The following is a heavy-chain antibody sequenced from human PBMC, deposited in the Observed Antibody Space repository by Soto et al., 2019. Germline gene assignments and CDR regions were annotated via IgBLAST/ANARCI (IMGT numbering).Heavy chain of an antibody. D-gene: IGHD4-17*01. CDR2: ISSSGSTI. J-gene: IGHJ6*03. V-gene: IGHV3-11*01. CDR3: AGLMTTVTRRHYYYYMDV. Sequence: GGSLRLSCAASGFTFSDYYMSWIRQAPGKGLEWVSYISSSGSTIYYADSVKGRFTISRDNAKNSLYLQMNSLRAEDTAVYYCAGLMTTVTRRHYYYYMDVWGKGTTVTVSS. CDR1: GFTFSDYY.